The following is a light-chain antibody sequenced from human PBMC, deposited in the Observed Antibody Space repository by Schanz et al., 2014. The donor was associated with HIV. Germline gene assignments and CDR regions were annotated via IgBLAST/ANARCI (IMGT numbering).Light chain of an antibody. CDR3: QSYDSSLSGWV. CDR2: LNN. Sequence: QSVLTQPPSVSAAPGQKVTITCSGTYSNIGNNYVSWYHQFPGAAPRLLMYLNNQRPSGIPDRFSGSKSGTSASLAITGLQAEDEADYYCQSYDSSLSGWVFGGGTKLTVL. J-gene: IGLJ3*02. CDR1: YSNIGNNY. V-gene: IGLV1-51*01.